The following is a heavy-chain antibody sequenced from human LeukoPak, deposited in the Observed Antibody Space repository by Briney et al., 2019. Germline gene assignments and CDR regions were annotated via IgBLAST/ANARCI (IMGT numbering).Heavy chain of an antibody. Sequence: SETLSLTCTVSGGSISSYYWSWIRQPPGKGLEWIGYIYYSGSTNYNPSLKSRVTISVDTSKNQFSLKLSSVTAADTAVYYCARFSYTYYYYYYGMDVWGQGTTVTASS. CDR1: GGSISSYY. CDR3: ARFSYTYYYYYYGMDV. J-gene: IGHJ6*02. D-gene: IGHD3-16*01. V-gene: IGHV4-59*01. CDR2: IYYSGST.